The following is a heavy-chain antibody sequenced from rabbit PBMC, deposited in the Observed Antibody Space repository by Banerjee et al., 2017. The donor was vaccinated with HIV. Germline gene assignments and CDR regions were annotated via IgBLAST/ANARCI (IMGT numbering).Heavy chain of an antibody. CDR2: INTISGDT. V-gene: IGHV1S45*01. CDR1: GFDLSSYYY. CDR3: AREDYDDYGDWSYFKL. J-gene: IGHJ4*01. D-gene: IGHD2-1*01. Sequence: QQQLEESGGGLVKPGGTLTLTCKASGFDLSSYYYMCWVRQAPGKGLEWIACINTISGDTVYATWAKGRFTISKASWTTVTLQMTSLTAADTATYFCAREDYDDYGDWSYFKLWGPGTLVTVS.